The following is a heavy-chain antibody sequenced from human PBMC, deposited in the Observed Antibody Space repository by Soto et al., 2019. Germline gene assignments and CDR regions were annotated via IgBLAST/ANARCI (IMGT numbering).Heavy chain of an antibody. D-gene: IGHD3-16*01. J-gene: IGHJ5*02. Sequence: EVQLVESGGGLVQPGGSLRLSCAASGFTFSKYWMSWVRQAPGKGLEWVACIKQDGSDKYYVDSVKGGFTISKDSAENSLVLQMNSLRGEDTAGDYCATYTRSFGPWGQGTLVTVSP. V-gene: IGHV3-7*01. CDR3: ATYTRSFGP. CDR1: GFTFSKYW. CDR2: IKQDGSDK.